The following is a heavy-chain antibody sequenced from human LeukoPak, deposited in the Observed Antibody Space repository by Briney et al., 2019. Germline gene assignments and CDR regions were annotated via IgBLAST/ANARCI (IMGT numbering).Heavy chain of an antibody. CDR3: ARDANNRDRSGYRSPYRI. J-gene: IGHJ4*01. Sequence: SETQSLICTVSGDPISSSHFFWAWIRQPPGKGLEWIASLSDRGSPKYSPSFQSRVSIFTDTAKNQLSLNLRSVTAADTAVYYCARDANNRDRSGYRSPYRIWGHRSLGTVSS. CDR1: GDPISSSHFF. CDR2: LSDRGSP. D-gene: IGHD6-19*01. V-gene: IGHV4-39*02.